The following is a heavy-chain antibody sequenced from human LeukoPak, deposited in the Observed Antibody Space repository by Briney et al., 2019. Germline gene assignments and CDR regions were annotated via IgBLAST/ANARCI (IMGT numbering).Heavy chain of an antibody. CDR2: ISAYNGNT. J-gene: IGHJ4*02. CDR3: ARTTASSSWSYYFDY. D-gene: IGHD6-13*01. CDR1: GYTFTSYG. Sequence: GASVKVSCKASGYTFTSYGISWVRQAPGQGLEWMGRISAYNGNTNYAQKLQGRVTMTTDTSTSTAYMELRSLRSDDTAVYYCARTTASSSWSYYFDYWGQGTLVTVSS. V-gene: IGHV1-18*01.